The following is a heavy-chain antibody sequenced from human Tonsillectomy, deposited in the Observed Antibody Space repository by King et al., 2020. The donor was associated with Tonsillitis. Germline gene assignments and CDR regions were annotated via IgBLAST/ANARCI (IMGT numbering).Heavy chain of an antibody. CDR2: ILHSGST. D-gene: IGHD2-8*02. V-gene: IGHV4-39*07. CDR3: ARHPIWWSDRRSVLFDP. Sequence: QLQESGPGLVKPSETLSLSCTVSGDSISSDNYFWGWIRQPPGQGLEWIASILHSGSTYYNPSLESRVTISVDTSKNRFSLKVRSVTAADTAMYYCARHPIWWSDRRSVLFDPWGQGILVTVSS. CDR1: GDSISSDNYF. J-gene: IGHJ5*01.